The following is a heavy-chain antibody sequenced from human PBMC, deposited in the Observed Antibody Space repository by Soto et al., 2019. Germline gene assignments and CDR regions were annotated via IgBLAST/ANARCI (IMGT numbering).Heavy chain of an antibody. V-gene: IGHV3-21*01. Sequence: GGSLRLSCAASGFTFSSYSMNWVRQAPGKGLEWVSSISSSSSYIYYADSVKGRFTISRDNAKNSLYLQMNSLRAEDTAVYYCAGWDIVATILGYWGQGTLVTVSS. J-gene: IGHJ4*02. CDR2: ISSSSSYI. CDR3: AGWDIVATILGY. CDR1: GFTFSSYS. D-gene: IGHD5-12*01.